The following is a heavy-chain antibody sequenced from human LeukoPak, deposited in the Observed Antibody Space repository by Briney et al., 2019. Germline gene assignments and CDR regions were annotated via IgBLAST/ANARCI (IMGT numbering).Heavy chain of an antibody. CDR3: IRGLGGGSDY. CDR2: INSDGSTT. Sequence: GWSLRLSCAASGFSFSGSWMHWVRQAPAKGLVWVSRINSDGSTTTYADSVQGRFTISRDNAKNTLYLQMNSLRAEDTAVYYCIRGLGGGSDYWGLGTLVTVTS. J-gene: IGHJ4*02. CDR1: GFSFSGSW. D-gene: IGHD4-23*01. V-gene: IGHV3-74*03.